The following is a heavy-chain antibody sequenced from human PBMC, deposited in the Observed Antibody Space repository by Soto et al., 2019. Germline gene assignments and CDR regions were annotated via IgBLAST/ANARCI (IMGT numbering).Heavy chain of an antibody. D-gene: IGHD3-9*01. J-gene: IGHJ6*02. CDR1: GFTFDDYA. Sequence: PGGSLRLCCAASGFTFDDYAMHWVRQAPGKGLEWVSGISWNSGSIGYADSVKGRFTISRDNAKNSLYLQMNSLRAEDTALYYCAKDSSDNGMDVWGQGTTVTVSS. CDR2: ISWNSGSI. CDR3: AKDSSDNGMDV. V-gene: IGHV3-9*01.